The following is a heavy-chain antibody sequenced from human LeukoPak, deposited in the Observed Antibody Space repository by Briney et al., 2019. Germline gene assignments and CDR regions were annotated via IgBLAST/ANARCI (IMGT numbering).Heavy chain of an antibody. CDR2: ISRTGGSP. J-gene: IGHJ6*03. CDR3: AKNADRGAYCRGGSCYPYYYYYMDV. Sequence: GGSLKLSCAASGITFSCYGMSWVRQVPGKGLEWVSSISRTGGSPYYADSVKGRFTVSRDNSKNTLYLQMNSLTVEDTAIYYCAKNADRGAYCRGGSCYPYYYYYMDVWGTGTTVTISS. V-gene: IGHV3-23*01. CDR1: GITFSCYG. D-gene: IGHD2-15*01.